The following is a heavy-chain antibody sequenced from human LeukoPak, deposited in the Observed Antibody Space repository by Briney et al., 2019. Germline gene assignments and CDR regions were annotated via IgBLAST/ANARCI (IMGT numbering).Heavy chain of an antibody. V-gene: IGHV4-59*02. CDR2: IYNSGT. J-gene: IGHJ4*02. CDR3: ARVDPNGYSDY. D-gene: IGHD2-8*01. CDR1: GYSVNYDY. Sequence: PSETLSLTCTVSGYSVNYDYWSWIRQPPGKGLQWIGYIYNSGTIYDPSLKNRVTISLDMSRNQFSLKVSSVSAADTAVYYCARVDPNGYSDYWGQGILVTVSS.